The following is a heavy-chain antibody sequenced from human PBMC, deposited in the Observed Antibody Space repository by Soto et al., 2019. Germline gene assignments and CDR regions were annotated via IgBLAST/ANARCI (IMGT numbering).Heavy chain of an antibody. J-gene: IGHJ6*03. V-gene: IGHV3-33*01. D-gene: IGHD2-2*01. CDR2: IWYDGSNK. CDR1: GFTFSSYG. Sequence: GGSLRLSCAASGFTFSSYGMHWVRQAPGKGLEWVAVIWYDGSNKYYADSVKGRFTITKDNSKNTLYLQMNSLRAEDTAVYYCARDGGPRDCSSTSCYAEPAYYYYYYYMDVWGKGTTVTVSS. CDR3: ARDGGPRDCSSTSCYAEPAYYYYYYYMDV.